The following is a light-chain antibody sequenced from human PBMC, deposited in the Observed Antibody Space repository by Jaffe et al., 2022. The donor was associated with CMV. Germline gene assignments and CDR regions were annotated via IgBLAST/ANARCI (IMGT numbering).Light chain of an antibody. CDR3: ATWDDSLSGWV. J-gene: IGLJ3*02. CDR1: SSNIGNNY. V-gene: IGLV1-47*01. Sequence: QSVLTQPPSASGTPGQRVTISCSGSSSNIGNNYVYWYQQFPGTAPKLLIYRDSQRPSGVPDRFSGSKSGTSASLVISGLRSEDEADYYCATWDDSLSGWVFGGGTKLTVL. CDR2: RDS.